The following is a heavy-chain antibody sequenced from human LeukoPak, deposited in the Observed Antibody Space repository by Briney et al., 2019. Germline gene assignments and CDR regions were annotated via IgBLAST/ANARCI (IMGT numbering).Heavy chain of an antibody. CDR2: ISGSGGNT. V-gene: IGHV3-23*01. D-gene: IGHD6-13*01. J-gene: IGHJ6*02. Sequence: PWGSLRLSCAASGFTFSSYAMSWVRQAPGKGLEWVSAISGSGGNTYYADSVKGRFTISRDNSKNTLYLQMNSLRAEDTAVYYCAKYSSSANRNYGMDVWGQGTTVTVSS. CDR1: GFTFSSYA. CDR3: AKYSSSANRNYGMDV.